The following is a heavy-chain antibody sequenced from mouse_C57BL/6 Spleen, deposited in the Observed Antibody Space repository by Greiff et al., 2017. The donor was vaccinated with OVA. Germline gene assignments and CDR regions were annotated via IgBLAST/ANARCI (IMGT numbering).Heavy chain of an antibody. CDR3: TRGDGYGSSFDY. CDR2: ISSGGDYI. Sequence: EVKVVESGEGLVKPGGSLKLSCAASGFTFSSYAMSWVRQTPEKRLEWVAYISSGGDYIYYADTVKGRFTISRDTARNTLYLQLSSLKSEDKAMDYYTRGDGYGSSFDYWGQGTTLTVSS. CDR1: GFTFSSYA. D-gene: IGHD1-1*01. V-gene: IGHV5-9-1*02. J-gene: IGHJ2*01.